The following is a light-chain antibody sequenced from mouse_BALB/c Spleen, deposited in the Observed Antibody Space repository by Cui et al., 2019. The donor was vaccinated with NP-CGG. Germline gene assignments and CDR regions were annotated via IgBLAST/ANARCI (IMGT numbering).Light chain of an antibody. CDR2: GTN. V-gene: IGLV1*01. Sequence: QAAVTQESAPTTSPGETVTLTCRSSTGDVTTNNDANGVQEKPDHLFTGLIGGTNNRAPGVPARFSGSLIGDKAALTITGAQTEDEAIYFCALWYSNHWVFGGGTKLTVL. J-gene: IGLJ1*01. CDR3: ALWYSNHWV. CDR1: TGDVTTNND.